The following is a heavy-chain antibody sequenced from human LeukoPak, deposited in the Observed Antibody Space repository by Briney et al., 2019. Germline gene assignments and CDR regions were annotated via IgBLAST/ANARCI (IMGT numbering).Heavy chain of an antibody. D-gene: IGHD2-2*01. CDR3: ERVRHDPLEYGYYMDV. CDR1: GGSLSVFY. Sequence: SETLSLTCAVCGGSLSVFYWTWIRQTPAKGLEWIGEIKQTGKTRYNPSLTDYNPSLKSRGTISVDSSSNQLSLKVNSVTAADTGVYYCERVRHDPLEYGYYMDVWGTGTTVTVSS. CDR2: IKQTGKTRYNPSLT. J-gene: IGHJ6*03. V-gene: IGHV4-34*01.